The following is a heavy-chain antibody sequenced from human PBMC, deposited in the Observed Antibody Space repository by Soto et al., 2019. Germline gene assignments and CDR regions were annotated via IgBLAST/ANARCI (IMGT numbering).Heavy chain of an antibody. CDR1: GFTFSSYA. D-gene: IGHD6-13*01. Sequence: GGSLRLSCAASGFTFSSYAMSWVRQAPGKGLEWVSAISGSGGSTYYADSVKGRFTISRDNSKNTPYLQMNSLRAEDTAVYYCAKDLTRYSSRERYYFDYWGQGTLVTVSS. CDR2: ISGSGGST. V-gene: IGHV3-23*01. CDR3: AKDLTRYSSRERYYFDY. J-gene: IGHJ4*02.